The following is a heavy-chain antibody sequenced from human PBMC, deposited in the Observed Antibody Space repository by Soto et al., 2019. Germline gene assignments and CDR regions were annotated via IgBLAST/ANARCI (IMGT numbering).Heavy chain of an antibody. J-gene: IGHJ6*02. D-gene: IGHD3-22*01. CDR3: AREQVYYDSSGYMGAVYYYYGMDV. CDR1: GGSISSYY. CDR2: IYYSGST. Sequence: SATLSLTCTVSGGSISSYYWSWIRQPPGKGLEWIGYIYYSGSTNYNPSLKSRVTISVDTSKNQFSLKLSSVTAADTAVYYCAREQVYYDSSGYMGAVYYYYGMDVWGQGTTVTVSS. V-gene: IGHV4-59*01.